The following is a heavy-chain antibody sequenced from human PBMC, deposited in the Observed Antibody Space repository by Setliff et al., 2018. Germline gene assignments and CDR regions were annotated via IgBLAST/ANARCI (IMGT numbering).Heavy chain of an antibody. Sequence: ASVKVSCKASGYAFFGYFMNWVRQAPGQGPEWMGWVNPDNGGTHYAEKFQGRVTMTRDTSISTAYMELSSLRSDDTAIYYCATAVWEFLYWGQGALVTVSS. D-gene: IGHD1-26*01. CDR3: ATAVWEFLY. CDR1: GYAFFGYF. J-gene: IGHJ4*02. CDR2: VNPDNGGT. V-gene: IGHV1-2*02.